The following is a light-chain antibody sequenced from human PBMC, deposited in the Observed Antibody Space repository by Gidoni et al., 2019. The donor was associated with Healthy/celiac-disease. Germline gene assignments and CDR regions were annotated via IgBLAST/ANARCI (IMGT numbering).Light chain of an antibody. J-gene: IGKJ5*01. CDR3: QQYGSSIT. CDR1: QSVSSSY. CDR2: GAS. Sequence: EIVLPQSPGTLSLSPGERATISCRASQSVSSSYLAWYQQKPEQAPRLLIYGASSRATGIPDMFSGSGSGTDFTLTISRLEPEDFAVYYCQQYGSSITFGQGTRLEIK. V-gene: IGKV3-20*01.